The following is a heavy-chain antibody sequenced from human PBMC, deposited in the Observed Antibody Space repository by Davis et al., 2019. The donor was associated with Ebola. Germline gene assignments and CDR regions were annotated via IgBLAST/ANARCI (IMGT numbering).Heavy chain of an antibody. CDR1: GYSFTSYW. CDR2: IDPSDSYT. CDR3: ARHGYYDSSGYPHAFDI. D-gene: IGHD3-22*01. Sequence: GESLKISCKGSGYSFTSYWISWVRQMPGKGLEWMGRIDPSDSYTNYSPSFQGHVTISADKSISTAYLQWSSLKASDTAMYYCARHGYYDSSGYPHAFDIWGQGTMVTVSS. J-gene: IGHJ3*02. V-gene: IGHV5-10-1*01.